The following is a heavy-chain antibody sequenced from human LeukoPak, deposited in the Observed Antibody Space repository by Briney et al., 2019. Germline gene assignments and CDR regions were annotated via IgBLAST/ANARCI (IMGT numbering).Heavy chain of an antibody. D-gene: IGHD6-13*01. CDR3: AYSSSWFYFDY. J-gene: IGHJ4*02. Sequence: GASVKVSCKASGYTFTGYYMHWVRQAPGQGLEWMGWINPNSGGTNYTQKFQGRVTMTRDTSISTAYMELSRLRSDDTAVYSRAYSSSWFYFDYWGQGTLVTVSS. CDR2: INPNSGGT. V-gene: IGHV1-2*02. CDR1: GYTFTGYY.